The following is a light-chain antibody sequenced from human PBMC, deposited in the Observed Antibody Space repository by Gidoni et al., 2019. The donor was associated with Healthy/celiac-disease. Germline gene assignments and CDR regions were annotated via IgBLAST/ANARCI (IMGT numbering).Light chain of an antibody. CDR1: QRVLYSSNNKNY. CDR2: WAS. V-gene: IGKV4-1*01. CDR3: QQYYSTLRT. J-gene: IGKJ1*01. Sequence: DIVMTQSPDSLAVSLGERATINCKSSQRVLYSSNNKNYLAWYQQKPGQPPKLLIYWASTRESGVPDRFSGSGSGTDFTLTISSLQAEDVAVYYCQQYYSTLRTFGQGTKVEIK.